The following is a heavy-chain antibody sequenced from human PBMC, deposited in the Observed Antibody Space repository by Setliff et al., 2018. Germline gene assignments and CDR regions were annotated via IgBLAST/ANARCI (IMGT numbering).Heavy chain of an antibody. V-gene: IGHV1-18*01. D-gene: IGHD3-16*01. CDR1: GYTFNIYG. J-gene: IGHJ4*02. CDR2: ISAYKGNT. CDR3: ARSGMGRTWNWGAGDY. Sequence: ASVKVSCKASGYTFNIYGISSVRQAPGQGLEWMGWISAYKGNTNYAQKFQGRVTMTTDTSTSTAYMELRSLRSDETAVYDCARSGMGRTWNWGAGDYRGQGTLVTV.